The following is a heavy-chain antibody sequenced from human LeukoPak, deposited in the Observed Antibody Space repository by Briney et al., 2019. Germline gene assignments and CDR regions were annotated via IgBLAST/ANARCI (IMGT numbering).Heavy chain of an antibody. Sequence: GASVKVSCKASGYTFTGYYMHWVRQAPGQGLEWMGWINPNSGGTNYAQKFQGRVTMTRDTSISTAYMELSRLRSDDTAVYYCARVGIAARAGFDYWGQGTLVTVSS. CDR2: INPNSGGT. J-gene: IGHJ4*02. CDR3: ARVGIAARAGFDY. D-gene: IGHD6-6*01. V-gene: IGHV1-2*02. CDR1: GYTFTGYY.